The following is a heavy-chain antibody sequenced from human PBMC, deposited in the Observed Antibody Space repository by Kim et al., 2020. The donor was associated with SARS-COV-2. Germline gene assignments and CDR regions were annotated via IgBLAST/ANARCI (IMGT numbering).Heavy chain of an antibody. CDR3: ARDRGSNSREGGGYFDC. V-gene: IGHV3-33*01. CDR1: GFTFSSYG. Sequence: GGSLRLSCAASGFTFSSYGMHWVRQAPGKGLEWVAIVWYDGSQKYYTDSVKGRFTISRDNSRNTLYLQMNSLTGEETAVYYCARDRGSNSREGGGYFDCWGQGTLVTVSS. CDR2: VWYDGSQK. J-gene: IGHJ4*03. D-gene: IGHD6-13*01.